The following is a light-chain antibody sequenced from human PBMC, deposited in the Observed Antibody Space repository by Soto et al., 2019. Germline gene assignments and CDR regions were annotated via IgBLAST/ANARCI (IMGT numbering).Light chain of an antibody. CDR3: QQSSSTPIP. CDR2: AAS. CDR1: QSIGTY. Sequence: VNISCRASQSIGTYLHWYQQKPGKAPKLLIYAASSLQSGVPSRFSGSGSGTDFTLTISSLQPEDFATYYCQQSSSTPIPFCQGGRLE. J-gene: IGKJ5*01. V-gene: IGKV1-39*01.